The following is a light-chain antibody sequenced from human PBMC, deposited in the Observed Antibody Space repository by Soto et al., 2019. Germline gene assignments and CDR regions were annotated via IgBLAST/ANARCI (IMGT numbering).Light chain of an antibody. CDR1: QSVSSN. J-gene: IGKJ1*01. CDR2: GAS. V-gene: IGKV3-15*01. CDR3: QQYKKWPRT. Sequence: EIVMTHSPATLSVSPGERATLSFRASQSVSSNLAWYQQKPGQAPSLLIYGASTRATGIPARFSGSGSGTEFTLTISSLQSEDFAVYFCQQYKKWPRTFGHGTKVDI.